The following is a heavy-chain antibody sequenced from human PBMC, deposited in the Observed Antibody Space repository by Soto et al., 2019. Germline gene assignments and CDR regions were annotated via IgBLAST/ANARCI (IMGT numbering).Heavy chain of an antibody. CDR3: ARGLRFLEWLRRGWFDP. J-gene: IGHJ5*02. D-gene: IGHD3-3*01. CDR1: GFTVSSNY. Sequence: PVGSLRLSCAASGFTVSSNYMSCVRQAPGKGLEWVSYISSSSSTIYYADSVKGRFTISRDNAKNSLYLQMNSLRDEDTAVYYCARGLRFLEWLRRGWFDPWGQGTLVT. V-gene: IGHV3-48*02. CDR2: ISSSSSTI.